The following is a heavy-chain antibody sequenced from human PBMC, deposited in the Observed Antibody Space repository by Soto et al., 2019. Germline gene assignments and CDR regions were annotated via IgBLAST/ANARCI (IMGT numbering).Heavy chain of an antibody. CDR3: ARPLGQGDSFDY. CDR1: GGSISSSSYY. CDR2: IYYSGST. V-gene: IGHV4-39*01. D-gene: IGHD2-21*02. Sequence: SETLSLTCTVSGGSISSSSYYWGWIRQPPGKGLEWIGSIYYSGSTYYNPSLKSRVTISVDTSKNQFSLKLSSVTAADTAVYYCARPLGQGDSFDYWGQGTLVTVSS. J-gene: IGHJ4*02.